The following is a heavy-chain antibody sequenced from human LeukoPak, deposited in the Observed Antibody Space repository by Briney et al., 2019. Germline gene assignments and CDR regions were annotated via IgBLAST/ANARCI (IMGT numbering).Heavy chain of an antibody. CDR1: GGSISSYY. Sequence: SETLSLTCTVSGGSISSYYWSWIRPPAGKGLEWIGRIYTSGSTNYNPSLKSRVTMSVDTSKNQFSLKLSSVTAADTAVYYCARDYGPILTGYYTDWGQGTLVTVSS. CDR3: ARDYGPILTGYYTD. CDR2: IYTSGST. J-gene: IGHJ4*02. D-gene: IGHD3-9*01. V-gene: IGHV4-4*07.